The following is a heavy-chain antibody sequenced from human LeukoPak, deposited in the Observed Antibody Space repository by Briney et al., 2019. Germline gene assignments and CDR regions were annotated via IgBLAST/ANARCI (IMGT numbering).Heavy chain of an antibody. Sequence: ASVKVSCKVSGYTFTSYYMHWVRQAPGQGLEWMGIINPSGGSTSYAQKFQGRVTMTRDMSTSTVYMELSSLRSEDTAVYYCARDSEDTTMGPGYWGQGTLVTVSS. CDR2: INPSGGST. J-gene: IGHJ4*02. D-gene: IGHD5-18*01. V-gene: IGHV1-46*01. CDR1: GYTFTSYY. CDR3: ARDSEDTTMGPGY.